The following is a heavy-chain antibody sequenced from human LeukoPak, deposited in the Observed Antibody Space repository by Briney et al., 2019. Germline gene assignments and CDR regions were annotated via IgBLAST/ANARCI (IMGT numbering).Heavy chain of an antibody. CDR1: GYTFTGYY. CDR3: ARGPIVLKVYAIPHFDY. Sequence: GASVKVSCKASGYTFTGYYMHWVRQAPGQGLEWMGRINPNSGGTNYAQKFQGRVTMTRDTSISTAYMELSRLRSDDTAVYYCARGPIVLKVYAIPHFDYWGQETLVTVSS. V-gene: IGHV1-2*06. D-gene: IGHD2-8*01. CDR2: INPNSGGT. J-gene: IGHJ4*02.